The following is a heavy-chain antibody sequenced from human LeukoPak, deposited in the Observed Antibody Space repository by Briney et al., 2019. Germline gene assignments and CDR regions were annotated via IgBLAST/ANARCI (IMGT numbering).Heavy chain of an antibody. Sequence: GGSLRLSCAASGFTFSSYAMSWVRQAPGKGLEWVSAISGSGGSTYYADSVKGRFTISRDNSKNTLYLQMNSLRAEDTAVYYCAKDAPACYFHDYYSMDVWGQGTTVTVSS. CDR1: GFTFSSYA. J-gene: IGHJ6*02. CDR2: ISGSGGST. D-gene: IGHD3-10*01. V-gene: IGHV3-23*01. CDR3: AKDAPACYFHDYYSMDV.